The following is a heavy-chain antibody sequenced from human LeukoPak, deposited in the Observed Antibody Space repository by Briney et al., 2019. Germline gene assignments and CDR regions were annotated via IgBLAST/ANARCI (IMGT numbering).Heavy chain of an antibody. CDR3: AREGARWEPSFSAFDI. J-gene: IGHJ3*02. V-gene: IGHV4-61*09. CDR2: IHISGNT. CDR1: GGSISSGSYC. D-gene: IGHD1-26*01. Sequence: PSQTLSLTCTVSGGSISSGSYCWSWIRQPAGKGLEWIGHIHISGNTNYNPSLKSRVTISVDTSKNQFSLKLSSVTAADTAVYYCAREGARWEPSFSAFDIWGQGTMVTVSS.